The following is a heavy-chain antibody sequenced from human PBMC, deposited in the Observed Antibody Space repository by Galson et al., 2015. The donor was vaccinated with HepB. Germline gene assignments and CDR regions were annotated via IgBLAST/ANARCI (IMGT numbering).Heavy chain of an antibody. D-gene: IGHD3-10*01. CDR1: GFTFSSYA. CDR3: ARGKTGDHLGGLYY. CDR2: ISYDGSNK. V-gene: IGHV3-30-3*01. Sequence: SLRLSCAASGFTFSSYAMHWVRQAPGKGLEWVAVISYDGSNKYYADSVKGRFTISRDNSKNTLYLQMSSLRAEDTAVYYCARGKTGDHLGGLYYWGQGTLVTVSS. J-gene: IGHJ4*02.